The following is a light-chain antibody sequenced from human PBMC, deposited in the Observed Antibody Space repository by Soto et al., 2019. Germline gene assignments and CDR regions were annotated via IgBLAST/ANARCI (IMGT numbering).Light chain of an antibody. J-gene: IGKJ2*01. Sequence: DLQMTQSPSTLSAYVGDRVTITCRASQSIGDSLAWFQQKLGKAPKLLIYKASILESGVPSRFSGSGSGTEFTLTLTNLQPDDFATYFCQHYDTYSYDFGQGTKLEIK. V-gene: IGKV1-5*03. CDR1: QSIGDS. CDR3: QHYDTYSYD. CDR2: KAS.